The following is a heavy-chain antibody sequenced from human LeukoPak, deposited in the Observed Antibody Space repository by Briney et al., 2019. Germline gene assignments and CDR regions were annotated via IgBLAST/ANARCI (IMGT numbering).Heavy chain of an antibody. CDR2: ISPTSSTI. CDR3: AKGYYYDSSGYYGVKGVIDY. D-gene: IGHD3-22*01. J-gene: IGHJ4*02. V-gene: IGHV3-48*01. CDR1: GFTFSSYT. Sequence: GGSLRLSCAASGFTFSSYTMNWVRQAPGKGLEWVSYISPTSSTIFYADSVKGRFTISRDNSKNTLYLQMNSLRAEDTAVYYCAKGYYYDSSGYYGVKGVIDYWGQGTLVTVSS.